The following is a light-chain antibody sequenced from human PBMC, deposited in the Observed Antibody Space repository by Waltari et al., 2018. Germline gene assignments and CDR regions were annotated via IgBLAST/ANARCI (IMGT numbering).Light chain of an antibody. Sequence: QSALTQPRSVSGSPGQSVTISCAGTGSDVGDWNYVSWYQQHPGQAPKLVIYDVTKRPSGVPDRFSGSKSGTSASLTVSGLQAEDEADYYCCSYAGSWVFGGGTKLTVL. CDR3: CSYAGSWV. J-gene: IGLJ3*02. V-gene: IGLV2-11*01. CDR1: GSDVGDWNY. CDR2: DVT.